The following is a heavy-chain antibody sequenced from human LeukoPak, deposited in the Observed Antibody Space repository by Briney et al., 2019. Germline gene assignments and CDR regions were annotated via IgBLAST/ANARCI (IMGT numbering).Heavy chain of an antibody. J-gene: IGHJ3*01. CDR1: GYSISSGYF. CDR2: TFHSGRT. CDR3: ARETEKQWQY. V-gene: IGHV4-38-2*02. Sequence: PSETLSLTCSVSGYSISSGYFWGWIRQPPGKGLEWIASTFHSGRTFYNSSLKSRLTMSVDTSKNQFSLKLTSVTAADTAVYHCARETEKQWQYWGQGTMVTVSS. D-gene: IGHD6-19*01.